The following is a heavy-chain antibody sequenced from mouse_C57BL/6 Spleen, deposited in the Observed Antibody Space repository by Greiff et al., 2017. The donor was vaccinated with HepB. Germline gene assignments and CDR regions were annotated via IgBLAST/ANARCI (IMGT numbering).Heavy chain of an antibody. CDR1: GYTFTSYD. CDR2: IYPRDGST. J-gene: IGHJ3*01. CDR3: ALDWDGFAY. Sequence: QVQLQQSGPELVKPGASVKLSCKASGYTFTSYDINWVKQRPGQGLEWIGLIYPRDGSTKYNEKFKGKATLTVDTSSSTAYMELHSLTSEDSAVYFCALDWDGFAYWGQGTLVTVSA. V-gene: IGHV1-85*01. D-gene: IGHD4-1*01.